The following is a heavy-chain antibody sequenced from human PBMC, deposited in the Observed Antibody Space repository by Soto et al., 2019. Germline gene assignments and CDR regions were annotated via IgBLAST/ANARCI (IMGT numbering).Heavy chain of an antibody. J-gene: IGHJ5*02. Sequence: SETLSLTCTVSGGSISSGGYYWSWIRQHPGKGLEWIGYIYYSGSTYYNPSLKSRVTISVDASKNQFSLKLSSVTAADTAVYYCAREVGPNWFDPWGQGTLVTVSS. V-gene: IGHV4-31*03. D-gene: IGHD2-2*01. CDR2: IYYSGST. CDR3: AREVGPNWFDP. CDR1: GGSISSGGYY.